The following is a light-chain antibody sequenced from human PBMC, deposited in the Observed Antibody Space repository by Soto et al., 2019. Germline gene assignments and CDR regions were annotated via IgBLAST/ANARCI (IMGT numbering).Light chain of an antibody. V-gene: IGLV2-14*01. Sequence: QSALTQPASVSGSPGQSITISCTGTSSDVGGYNYVSWYQQHPGKAPKLLISEVNNRPSGLSDRFSGSKSGNTASLTISGLQAEDEADYYCCSCVSGSPFDVLFGGGTKVTVL. CDR1: SSDVGGYNY. CDR2: EVN. CDR3: CSCVSGSPFDVL. J-gene: IGLJ3*02.